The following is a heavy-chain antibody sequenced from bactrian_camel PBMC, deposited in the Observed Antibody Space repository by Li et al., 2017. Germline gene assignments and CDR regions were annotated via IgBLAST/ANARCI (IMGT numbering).Heavy chain of an antibody. CDR3: AAGRTSTLIPVRYSY. V-gene: IGHV3S55*01. CDR1: GHTYC. CDR2: IEHDGGA. D-gene: IGHD4*01. J-gene: IGHJ4*01. Sequence: HVQLVESGGGSVQAGGSLRLSCSASGHTYCMAWFRQAPGKERERVAGIEHDGGAVYGDWVKGRYTISQDKAKNTVYLQMNSLKPEDTAMYYCAAGRTSTLIPVRYSYWGQGTQVTVS.